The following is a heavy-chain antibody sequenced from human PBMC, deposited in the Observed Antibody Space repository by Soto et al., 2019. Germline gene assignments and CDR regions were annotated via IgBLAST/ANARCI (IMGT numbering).Heavy chain of an antibody. CDR2: IYYSGST. V-gene: IGHV4-59*01. CDR1: GGSISSYY. D-gene: IGHD2-2*01. J-gene: IGHJ4*02. Sequence: PPETLSLTCTVSGGSISSYYWSWIRQPPGKGLEWIGYIYYSGSTNYNPSLKSRVTISVDTSKNQFSLKLSSVTAADTAVYYCARGPAATMSDYWGQGTLVTVSS. CDR3: ARGPAATMSDY.